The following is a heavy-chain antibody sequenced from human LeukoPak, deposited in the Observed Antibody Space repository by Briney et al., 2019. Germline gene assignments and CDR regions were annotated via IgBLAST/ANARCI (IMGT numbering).Heavy chain of an antibody. CDR2: IYHSEST. J-gene: IGHJ6*03. CDR3: AREGASGWNYGGGYMDV. D-gene: IGHD4-23*01. Sequence: SETLSLTCAVSGGSISSSHWWSWVRQPPGKGLEWIGVIYHSESTNYNPSLKSRVTISVDKSKNQFALKLTSVTAADTAVYYCAREGASGWNYGGGYMDVWGKGTTVTVSS. CDR1: GGSISSSHW. V-gene: IGHV4-4*02.